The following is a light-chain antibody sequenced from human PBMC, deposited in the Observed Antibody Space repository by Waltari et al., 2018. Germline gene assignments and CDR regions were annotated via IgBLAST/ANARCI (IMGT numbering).Light chain of an antibody. CDR2: GAS. V-gene: IGKV3-20*01. CDR1: QIITNSY. CDR3: QQYDHSPWT. Sequence: EVVLTQSPGTLSLSPGERATLSCRANQIITNSYLALYQQKPGQSPRLLIYGASSRATGIPDRFSGSGSGTDFTLTITRLAPEDFAMYYCQQYDHSPWTFGQGTKVEIQ. J-gene: IGKJ1*01.